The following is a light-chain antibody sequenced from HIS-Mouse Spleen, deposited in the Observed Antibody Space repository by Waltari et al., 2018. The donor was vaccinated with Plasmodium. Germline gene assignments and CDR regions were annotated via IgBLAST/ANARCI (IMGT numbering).Light chain of an antibody. CDR1: SSDVGGYNY. CDR2: EVS. J-gene: IGLJ2*01. CDR3: SSYAGSNNLV. V-gene: IGLV2-8*01. Sequence: QSALTQPPSASGSPGQSVTISCTGTSSDVGGYNYVSWYQQHPGKAPELMIYEVSKRPSWVPERFSGSKSGNTASLTVSGLQAEDEAEYYCSSYAGSNNLVFGGGTKLTVL.